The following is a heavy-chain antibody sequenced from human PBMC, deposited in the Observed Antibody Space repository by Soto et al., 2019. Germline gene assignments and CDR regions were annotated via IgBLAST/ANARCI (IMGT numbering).Heavy chain of an antibody. J-gene: IGHJ5*02. CDR2: IWYDGSNK. CDR1: GFTFISYG. V-gene: IGHV3-33*01. CDR3: AREVPFAHNWFDP. D-gene: IGHD3-10*01. Sequence: PGGSLRLSCAASGFTFISYGMHWVRQAPGKGLEWVAVIWYDGSNKYYADSVEGRFTISRDNSKNTLYLQMNSLRAEDTAVYYCAREVPFAHNWFDPWGQGTLVTVSS.